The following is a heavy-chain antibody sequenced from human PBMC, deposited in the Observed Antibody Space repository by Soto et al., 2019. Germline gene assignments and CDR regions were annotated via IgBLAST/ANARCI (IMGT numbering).Heavy chain of an antibody. CDR3: ARARLNKYSSSWYAENWFDP. Sequence: GGSLRLSCAASGFTFSSYAMHWVRQAPGKGLEWVAVISYDGSNKYYADSVKGRFTISRDNSKNTLYLQMNSLRAEDTAVYYCARARLNKYSSSWYAENWFDPWGQGTLVTVSS. J-gene: IGHJ5*02. CDR1: GFTFSSYA. CDR2: ISYDGSNK. D-gene: IGHD6-13*01. V-gene: IGHV3-30*04.